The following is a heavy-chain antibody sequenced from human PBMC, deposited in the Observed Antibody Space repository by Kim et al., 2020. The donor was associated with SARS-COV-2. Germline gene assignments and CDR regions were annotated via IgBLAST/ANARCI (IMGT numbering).Heavy chain of an antibody. Sequence: TNYNPSLKSRVTISVDTSKNQCSLKLSSVTAADTAVYYCAILPRFGAFDIWGQGTMVTVSS. J-gene: IGHJ3*02. V-gene: IGHV4-4*09. CDR2: T. D-gene: IGHD3-9*01. CDR3: AILPRFGAFDI.